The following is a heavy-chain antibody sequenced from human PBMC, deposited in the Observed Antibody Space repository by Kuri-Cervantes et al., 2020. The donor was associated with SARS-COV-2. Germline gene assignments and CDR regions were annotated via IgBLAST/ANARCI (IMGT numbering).Heavy chain of an antibody. CDR3: ARDLGPPYAFDI. J-gene: IGHJ3*02. Sequence: LRLSCTVSGGSISSGSYYWSWVRQPAGKGLEWIGCIYTSGSTNYNPSLKSRVTISVDTSKNQFSLKLSSVTAADTAVYYCARDLGPPYAFDIWGQGTMVTVSS. CDR2: IYTSGST. CDR1: GGSISSGSYY. V-gene: IGHV4-61*02.